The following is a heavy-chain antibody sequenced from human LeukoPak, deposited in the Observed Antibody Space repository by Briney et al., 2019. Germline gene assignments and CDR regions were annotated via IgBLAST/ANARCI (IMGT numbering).Heavy chain of an antibody. CDR1: GFTFSSYN. CDR3: ARGFVVLLSTTTSAFDI. CDR2: ISTSSSYI. D-gene: IGHD2/OR15-2a*01. J-gene: IGHJ3*02. Sequence: GGSLRLSCAASGFTFSSYNMNWVRQAPGKGLEWVSSISTSSSYIYYTDSVKGRFTISRDNAKNSLYLQMNSLRVEDTAVYYCARGFVVLLSTTTSAFDIWGQGTMVTVSS. V-gene: IGHV3-21*01.